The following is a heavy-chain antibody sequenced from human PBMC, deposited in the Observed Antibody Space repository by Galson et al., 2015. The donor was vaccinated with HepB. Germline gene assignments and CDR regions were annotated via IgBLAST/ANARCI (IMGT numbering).Heavy chain of an antibody. CDR3: ASGEVVPAAKPYYYMDV. CDR1: GYTFTSYG. V-gene: IGHV1-18*01. Sequence: SVKVSCKASGYTFTSYGISWVRQAPGQGLKWMGWISAYNGNTNYAQKLQGRATMTTDTSTSTAYMELRSLRSDDTAVYYCASGEVVPAAKPYYYMDVWGKGTTVTVSS. J-gene: IGHJ6*03. D-gene: IGHD2-2*01. CDR2: ISAYNGNT.